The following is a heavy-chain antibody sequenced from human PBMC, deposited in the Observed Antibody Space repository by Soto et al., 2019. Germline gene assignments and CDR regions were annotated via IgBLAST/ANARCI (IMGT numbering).Heavy chain of an antibody. CDR2: INPNSGGT. V-gene: IGHV1-2*02. CDR3: ARNYDFWSGPNWFDP. J-gene: IGHJ5*02. Sequence: ASVKVSCEASGYTFTGYYMHWVRQAPGQGLEWMGWINPNSGGTNYAQKFQGRVTMTRDTSISTAYMELSRLRSDDTAVYYCARNYDFWSGPNWFDPWGQGTLVTVSS. D-gene: IGHD3-3*01. CDR1: GYTFTGYY.